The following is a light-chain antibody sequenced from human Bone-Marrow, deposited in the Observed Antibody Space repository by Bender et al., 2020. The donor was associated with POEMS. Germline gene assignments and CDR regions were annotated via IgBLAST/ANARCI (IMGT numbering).Light chain of an antibody. CDR3: QSADSSRTYYV. J-gene: IGLJ1*01. CDR1: NSLYRD. Sequence: SYEVSQPPAVSVFPGQTASVTCSGENSLYRDVSWYQQKSGQSPVVVMYEDNTRPPGIPERFSGSTSGNTATLTISGAQAIDEADYYCQSADSSRTYYVFGPGTKVTVL. V-gene: IGLV3-1*01. CDR2: EDN.